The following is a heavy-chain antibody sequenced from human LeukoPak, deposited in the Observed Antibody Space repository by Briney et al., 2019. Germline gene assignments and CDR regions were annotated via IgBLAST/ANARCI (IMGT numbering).Heavy chain of an antibody. D-gene: IGHD3-3*02. V-gene: IGHV3-48*01. Sequence: GGSLRLSCAASGFTFSSYSMNWVRQAPGRGLEWVSYISSSSSTIYYADSVKGRFTISRDNAKNSLYLQMNSLRAEDTAVYYCARGPISSRARLNWFDPWGQGTLVTVSS. J-gene: IGHJ5*02. CDR3: ARGPISSRARLNWFDP. CDR2: ISSSSSTI. CDR1: GFTFSSYS.